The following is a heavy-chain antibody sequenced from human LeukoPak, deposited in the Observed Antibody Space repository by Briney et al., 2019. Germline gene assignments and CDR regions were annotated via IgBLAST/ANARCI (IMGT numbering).Heavy chain of an antibody. J-gene: IGHJ5*02. CDR2: INPNSGGT. D-gene: IGHD5-12*01. CDR1: GYTFTFYY. Sequence: ASVKVSCKASGYTFTFYYMHWVRPAPGQGREWMGWINPNSGGTNYSQKFQGWVTMTRDTSISTAYMELSRLRSDDTAVYYCARGGYSGYDSWFDPWGQGTLVTVSS. CDR3: ARGGYSGYDSWFDP. V-gene: IGHV1-2*04.